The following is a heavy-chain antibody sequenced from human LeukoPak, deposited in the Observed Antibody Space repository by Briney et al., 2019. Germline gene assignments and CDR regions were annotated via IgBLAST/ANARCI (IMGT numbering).Heavy chain of an antibody. CDR1: GFTFDDYT. Sequence: GGSLRLSCVASGFTFDDYTMHWVRQAPGKGLEWVSSISSSSSYIYYADSVKGRFTISRDNAKNSLYLQMNSLRAEDTAVYYCARLKEQWLGPFDYWGQGTLVTVSS. J-gene: IGHJ4*02. D-gene: IGHD6-19*01. CDR2: ISSSSSYI. CDR3: ARLKEQWLGPFDY. V-gene: IGHV3-21*04.